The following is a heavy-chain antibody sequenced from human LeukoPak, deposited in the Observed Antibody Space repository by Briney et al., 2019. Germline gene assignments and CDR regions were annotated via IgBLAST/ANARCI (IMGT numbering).Heavy chain of an antibody. V-gene: IGHV3-21*01. CDR1: GFTFSAYN. D-gene: IGHD2-15*01. Sequence: GGSLRLSCAASGFTFSAYNMNWVRRTPGKGLEWVSSITTSSSYMFYADSVRGRFTISRDNAENSLYLQMNSLRAEDTAVYYCARESYCSGGSCYSGRAFDIWGQGTMVTVSS. CDR2: ITTSSSYM. J-gene: IGHJ3*02. CDR3: ARESYCSGGSCYSGRAFDI.